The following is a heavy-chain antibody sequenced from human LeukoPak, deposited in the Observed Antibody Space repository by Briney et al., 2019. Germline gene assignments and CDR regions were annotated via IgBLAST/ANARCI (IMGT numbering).Heavy chain of an antibody. Sequence: ASVKVSCKASGYTFTSYYMHWVRQAPGQGLEWMGIINPSGGSTSYAQKFQGRVTMTRDTSTSTVYMELSSLRSEDTAVYYCARGAHQDYYGSGSYYPPDYWGQGNLVTVSS. D-gene: IGHD3-10*01. CDR2: INPSGGST. CDR3: ARGAHQDYYGSGSYYPPDY. CDR1: GYTFTSYY. V-gene: IGHV1-46*01. J-gene: IGHJ4*02.